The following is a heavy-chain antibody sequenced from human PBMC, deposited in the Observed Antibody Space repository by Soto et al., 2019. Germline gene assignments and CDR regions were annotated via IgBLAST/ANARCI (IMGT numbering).Heavy chain of an antibody. CDR1: GGSFSGYY. CDR2: INHSGST. J-gene: IGHJ4*02. D-gene: IGHD1-26*01. V-gene: IGHV4-34*01. Sequence: SETLSLTCAVYGGSFSGYYWSWIRQPPGKGLEWIGEINHSGSTNYNPSLKSRVTISVDTSKNKFSLKLSSVTAADTAVYYCAFLRGATDYWGQGTLVTVSS. CDR3: AFLRGATDY.